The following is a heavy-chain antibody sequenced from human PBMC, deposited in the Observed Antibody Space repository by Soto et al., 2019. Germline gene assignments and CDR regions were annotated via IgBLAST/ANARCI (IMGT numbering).Heavy chain of an antibody. V-gene: IGHV1-69*04. J-gene: IGHJ4*02. CDR2: IIPILGIA. Sequence: ASVKVSCKASGGTFSSYTISWVRQAPGQGLEWMGRIIPILGIANYAQKFQGRVTITADKSTSTAYMELSSLRSEDTAVYYCARDSSVAGTLTNPSSPDLGAPTDYWGQGTLVTVSS. D-gene: IGHD6-19*01. CDR1: GGTFSSYT. CDR3: ARDSSVAGTLTNPSSPDLGAPTDY.